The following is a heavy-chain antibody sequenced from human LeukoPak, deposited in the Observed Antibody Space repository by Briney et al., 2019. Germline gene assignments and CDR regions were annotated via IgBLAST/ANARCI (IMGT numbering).Heavy chain of an antibody. CDR2: INQDGSAT. V-gene: IGHV3-7*01. Sequence: GGSLRLSCAASGFTFSSYWLSWVRQAPGKGLEWVANINQDGSATYYVDSVKGRFTISRGNSKNTLYLQMNSLRAEDTAVYYCAKDHGGIAIWGQGTMVTDSS. J-gene: IGHJ3*02. D-gene: IGHD6-13*01. CDR3: AKDHGGIAI. CDR1: GFTFSSYW.